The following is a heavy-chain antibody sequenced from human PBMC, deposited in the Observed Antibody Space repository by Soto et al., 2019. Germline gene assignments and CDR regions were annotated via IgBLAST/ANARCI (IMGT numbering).Heavy chain of an antibody. CDR1: GGSISSYY. CDR3: ARVKGLHGMDV. J-gene: IGHJ6*02. Sequence: SETLSLTCTVSGGSISSYYWSWIRQPPGKGLEWIGYIYYSGSTNYNPSLKSRVTVSADTSKNQFSLKLSSVTAADTAVYYCARVKGLHGMDVWGQGTTVTVSS. V-gene: IGHV4-59*01. CDR2: IYYSGST.